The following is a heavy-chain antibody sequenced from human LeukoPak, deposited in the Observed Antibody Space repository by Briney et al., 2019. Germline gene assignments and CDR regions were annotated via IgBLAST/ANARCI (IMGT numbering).Heavy chain of an antibody. CDR2: IYTSGST. CDR1: GGSISSYY. D-gene: IGHD3-22*01. V-gene: IGHV4-4*07. Sequence: SSETLSLTCTVSGGSISSYYWSWIRQPAGKGLEWIGRIYTSGSTNYNPSLKSRVTMSVDTSKNQFSLKLSSVTAADTAVYYCARHAYYYDSSGYYTFFDYWGQGTLVTVSS. J-gene: IGHJ4*02. CDR3: ARHAYYYDSSGYYTFFDY.